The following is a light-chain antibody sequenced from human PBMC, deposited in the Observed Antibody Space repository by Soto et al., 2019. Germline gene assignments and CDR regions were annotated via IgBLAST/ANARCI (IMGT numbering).Light chain of an antibody. J-gene: IGKJ2*01. V-gene: IGKV3-20*01. CDR3: QQYGSSAQYT. CDR2: GAS. CDR1: QSVGSNY. Sequence: EIVLTQSPGTLSLSPGERATLSCRASQSVGSNYLAWYQQKPGQAPRLLIYGASTRASGIADRFSGSGSGTDFTLTISRLEPEEFAVYYCQQYGSSAQYTFGQGTKLEIK.